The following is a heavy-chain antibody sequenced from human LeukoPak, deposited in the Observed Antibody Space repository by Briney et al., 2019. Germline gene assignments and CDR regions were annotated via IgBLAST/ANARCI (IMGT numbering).Heavy chain of an antibody. CDR3: ARVGSCNGAYYDFWSGYYPQPFDY. V-gene: IGHV3-21*01. CDR2: ISSSSSYI. CDR1: GFTFSSDS. D-gene: IGHD3-3*01. Sequence: GGSLRLSCAASGFTFSSDSMNWVRQAPGKGLEWVSSISSSSSYIYYADSVKGRFTISRDNAKNSLYLQMNSLRAEDTAVYYCARVGSCNGAYYDFWSGYYPQPFDYWGQGTLVTVSS. J-gene: IGHJ4*02.